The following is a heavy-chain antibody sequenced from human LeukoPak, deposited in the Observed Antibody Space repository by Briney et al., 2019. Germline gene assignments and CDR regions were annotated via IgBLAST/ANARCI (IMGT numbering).Heavy chain of an antibody. V-gene: IGHV3-23*01. D-gene: IGHD3-10*01. Sequence: PGGSLRLSCAASGFTFSSYAMSWVRQAPGKGLEWVSAISGSGGSTYYADSVKGRFTISRDNAKNSLYLQMNSLRAEDTAVYYCARDRFDYGSGSPDYWGQGTLVTVSS. CDR3: ARDRFDYGSGSPDY. CDR2: ISGSGGST. J-gene: IGHJ4*02. CDR1: GFTFSSYA.